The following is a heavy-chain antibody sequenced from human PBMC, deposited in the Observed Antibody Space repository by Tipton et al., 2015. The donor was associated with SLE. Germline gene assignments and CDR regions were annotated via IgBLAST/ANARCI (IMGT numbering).Heavy chain of an antibody. V-gene: IGHV3-48*03. J-gene: IGHJ4*02. CDR3: AREGPTVTTPKDYFDY. Sequence: TLSLTCAASGFTFSSYEMNWVRQAPGKGLEWVSYISSSGSTIYYADSVKGRFTISRDNAKNSLYLQMNSLRAEDTAVYYCAREGPTVTTPKDYFDYWGQGTLVTVSS. CDR1: GFTFSSYE. CDR2: ISSSGSTI. D-gene: IGHD4-17*01.